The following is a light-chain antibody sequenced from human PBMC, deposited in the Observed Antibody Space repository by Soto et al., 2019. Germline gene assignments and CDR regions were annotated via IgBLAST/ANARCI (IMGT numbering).Light chain of an antibody. V-gene: IGKV3-20*01. J-gene: IGKJ2*01. CDR1: QSISSSY. Sequence: EIVLTQSPGTLSLSPGERATLSCRASQSISSSYLAWFQQKPGQAPRLLIYGTSSRATGIPDRFSGSGSGTDFTLTISRLEPEDFAVYYCQRYGSSPPKYTFGQGTKVEIK. CDR3: QRYGSSPPKYT. CDR2: GTS.